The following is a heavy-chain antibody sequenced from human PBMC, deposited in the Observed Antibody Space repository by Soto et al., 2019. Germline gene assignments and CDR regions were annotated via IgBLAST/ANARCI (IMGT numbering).Heavy chain of an antibody. CDR2: IIPIFGTA. CDR1: GGTFSSYA. J-gene: IGHJ5*02. V-gene: IGHV1-69*06. CDR3: ARKVVTRDSRFFDP. Sequence: GASVKVSCKASGGTFSSYAISWVRQAPGQGLEWMGGIIPIFGTANYAQKFQGRVTITADKSTSTAYMELSSLRSEGTAVYYCARKVVTRDSRFFDPWGQGTLLTVSS. D-gene: IGHD3-22*01.